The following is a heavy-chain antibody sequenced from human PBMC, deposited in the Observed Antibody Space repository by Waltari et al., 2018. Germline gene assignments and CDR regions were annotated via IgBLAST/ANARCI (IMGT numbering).Heavy chain of an antibody. CDR3: ARGVYYDLWSGYLGDY. Sequence: QVQLVESGGGVVKPGRSLRLSCAASGFTFSRNGMHWVRQAPGMGLEWVALIWYDGGNKYYADSVKGRFSISRDNSKNTLYLQMNSLRAEDTAVYYCARGVYYDLWSGYLGDYWGQGTLVTVSS. V-gene: IGHV3-33*01. CDR1: GFTFSRNG. J-gene: IGHJ4*02. CDR2: IWYDGGNK. D-gene: IGHD3-3*01.